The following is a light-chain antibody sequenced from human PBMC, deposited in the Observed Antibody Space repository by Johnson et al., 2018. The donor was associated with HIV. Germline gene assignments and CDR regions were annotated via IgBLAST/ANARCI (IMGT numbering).Light chain of an antibody. CDR2: DNN. J-gene: IGLJ1*01. Sequence: QSVLTQPPSVSAAPGQKVTISCSGSSSNIGNNYVSWYQQLPGRAPKLLIYDNNKRPSGIPDRFSGSKSGTSATLGITGLQTGDEADYYCLAWDTSLRAYVFGTGTKFTVL. CDR3: LAWDTSLRAYV. CDR1: SSNIGNNY. V-gene: IGLV1-51*01.